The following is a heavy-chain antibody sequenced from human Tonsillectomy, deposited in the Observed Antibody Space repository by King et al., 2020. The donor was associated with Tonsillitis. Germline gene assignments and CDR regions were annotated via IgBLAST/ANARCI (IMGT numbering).Heavy chain of an antibody. D-gene: IGHD2-2*01. J-gene: IGHJ4*02. Sequence: VQLVESGGGLVQPVGSLRLSCAASGFTFSNYAVSWVRQAPGKGLEWVSGISGSGGSTYYGDSVKGRFTISRDNSRSTLYLQMSSLRAEDTAVYYCAKSVSTEVPYYFDYWGQGTLVTVSS. V-gene: IGHV3-23*04. CDR1: GFTFSNYA. CDR2: ISGSGGST. CDR3: AKSVSTEVPYYFDY.